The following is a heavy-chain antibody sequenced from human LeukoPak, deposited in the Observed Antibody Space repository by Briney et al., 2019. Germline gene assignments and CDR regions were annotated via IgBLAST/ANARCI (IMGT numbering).Heavy chain of an antibody. Sequence: SETLSLTCSVSGDSIRSYYWSWIRQPPGKGLEWIGYIYNSGSINYNPSLGSRVTISIDTSKNQFSLKLTSVTAADTAVYYCARALGYCSGGSCYQPDYWGQGILVTVSS. V-gene: IGHV4-59*08. CDR2: IYNSGSI. CDR3: ARALGYCSGGSCYQPDY. D-gene: IGHD2-15*01. J-gene: IGHJ4*02. CDR1: GDSIRSYY.